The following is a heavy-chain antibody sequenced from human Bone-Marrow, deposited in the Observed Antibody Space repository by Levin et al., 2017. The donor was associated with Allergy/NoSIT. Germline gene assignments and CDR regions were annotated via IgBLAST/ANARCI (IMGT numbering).Heavy chain of an antibody. CDR2: ISGSGSTT. D-gene: IGHD6-19*01. Sequence: PGESLKISCATSGFTFGSYVMSWVRQAPGKGMEWVSGISGSGSTTAYADSVKGRFTISRDNSINTVFLQMDSLRVEDTAFYFCAKAQSSGWRRANFFDFWGPGNLVTVSS. J-gene: IGHJ4*02. V-gene: IGHV3-23*01. CDR3: AKAQSSGWRRANFFDF. CDR1: GFTFGSYV.